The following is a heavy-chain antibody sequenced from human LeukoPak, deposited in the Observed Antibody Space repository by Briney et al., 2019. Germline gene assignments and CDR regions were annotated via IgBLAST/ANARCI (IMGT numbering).Heavy chain of an antibody. CDR2: INHSGST. Sequence: SETLSLTCAVYGASFSGYYWSWIRQPPGKGLEWIGEINHSGSTDYNPSLKSRVTISVDTSKNQFSLKLTSVTPEDTAVYYCARTYCGADCYHPFDYWGHGTLVTVSS. J-gene: IGHJ4*01. D-gene: IGHD2-21*02. CDR3: ARTYCGADCYHPFDY. V-gene: IGHV4-34*01. CDR1: GASFSGYY.